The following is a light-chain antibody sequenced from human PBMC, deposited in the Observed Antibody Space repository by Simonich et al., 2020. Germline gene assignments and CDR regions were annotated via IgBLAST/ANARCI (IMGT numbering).Light chain of an antibody. CDR2: EDN. V-gene: IGLV6-57*03. CDR3: QSYDSSNRV. J-gene: IGLJ3*02. Sequence: NFMLTQPHSVSESPGKTVTISCTRSSGSIASNYVQWYQQRPGSAPTTVIYEDNHRPSGVPDRFSGSNDSSSNSASLTISELKTEDEADYYCQSYDSSNRVFGGGTKLTVL. CDR1: SGSIASNY.